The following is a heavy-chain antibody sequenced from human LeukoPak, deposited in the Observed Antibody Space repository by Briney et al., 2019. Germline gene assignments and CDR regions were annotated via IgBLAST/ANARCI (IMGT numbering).Heavy chain of an antibody. CDR1: GFTFSNFE. CDR3: ARSYSSGSYYYYYMDV. V-gene: IGHV3-48*03. CDR2: ISGDDNTI. Sequence: GGSLRLSCAASGFTFSNFEMNWVRQSPGKGLEWISHISGDDNTIYYADSVKGRFTISRDNAKNSLYLQMNSLRAEDTALYYCARSYSSGSYYYYYMDVWGKGTTVTVSS. D-gene: IGHD6-19*01. J-gene: IGHJ6*03.